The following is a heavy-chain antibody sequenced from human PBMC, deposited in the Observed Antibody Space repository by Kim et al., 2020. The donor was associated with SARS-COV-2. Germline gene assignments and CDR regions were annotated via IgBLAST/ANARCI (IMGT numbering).Heavy chain of an antibody. V-gene: IGHV1-69*13. CDR1: GGTFSSYA. D-gene: IGHD6-6*01. Sequence: SVKVSCKASGGTFSSYAISWVRQAPGQGLEWMGGIIPIFGTANYAQKFQGRVTITADESTSTAYMELSSLRSEDTAVYYCAQRGGRQLPYYYYGMDVWGQGTTVTVSS. J-gene: IGHJ6*02. CDR2: IIPIFGTA. CDR3: AQRGGRQLPYYYYGMDV.